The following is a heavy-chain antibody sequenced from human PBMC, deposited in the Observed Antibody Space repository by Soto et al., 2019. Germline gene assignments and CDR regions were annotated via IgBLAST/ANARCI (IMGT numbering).Heavy chain of an antibody. CDR3: ARDQQLDTNYYGMDV. J-gene: IGHJ6*02. V-gene: IGHV3-30-3*01. CDR1: GFTFSSYA. CDR2: ISYDGSNK. Sequence: GGSLRLSCAASGFTFSSYAMHWVRQAPGKGLEWVAVISYDGSNKYYADSVKGRFTISRDNSKNTLYLQMNSLRAEDTAVYYCARDQQLDTNYYGMDVWGQGTTVTVSS. D-gene: IGHD6-13*01.